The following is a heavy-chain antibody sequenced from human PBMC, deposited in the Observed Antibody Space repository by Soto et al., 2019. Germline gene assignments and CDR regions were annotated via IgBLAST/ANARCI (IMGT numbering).Heavy chain of an antibody. CDR2: INPNNGGT. D-gene: IGHD3-10*01. CDR1: GSTLTGYY. CDR3: ARASGVYDAFDI. V-gene: IGHV1-2*02. J-gene: IGHJ3*02. Sequence: QVQLVQSGAEVKKPGASVKVSCKASGSTLTGYYMHWVRQAPGQGLEWMGWINPNNGGTKYAQKCQGSVTMTRDTSISTAYVELSRLRSDDTSVYYCARASGVYDAFDIWGQGTMVSVSS.